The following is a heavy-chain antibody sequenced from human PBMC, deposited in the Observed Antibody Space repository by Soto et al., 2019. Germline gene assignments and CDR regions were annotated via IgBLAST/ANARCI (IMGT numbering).Heavy chain of an antibody. J-gene: IGHJ6*02. CDR1: GFTFSSYA. Sequence: PGGSLRLSCAASGFTFSSYAMHWVRQAPGKGLEWVAVISYDGSNKYYADSVKGRFTISRDNSKNTLYLQMNSLRAEDTAVYYCAKDSSPTTAGMDVWGQGTTVTVS. CDR2: ISYDGSNK. V-gene: IGHV3-30-3*01. CDR3: AKDSSPTTAGMDV. D-gene: IGHD6-13*01.